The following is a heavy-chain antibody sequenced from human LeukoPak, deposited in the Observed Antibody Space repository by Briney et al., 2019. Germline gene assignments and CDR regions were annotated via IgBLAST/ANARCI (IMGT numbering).Heavy chain of an antibody. Sequence: GGSLRLSCAASGFTFDDYAMHWVRQAPGKGLEWVSGISWNSGSIGYADSVKGRSTISRDNAKNSLYLQMNSLRAEDTALYYCAKDTRGYSSSWSPFDYWGQGTLVTVSS. CDR2: ISWNSGSI. D-gene: IGHD6-13*01. CDR3: AKDTRGYSSSWSPFDY. V-gene: IGHV3-9*01. CDR1: GFTFDDYA. J-gene: IGHJ4*02.